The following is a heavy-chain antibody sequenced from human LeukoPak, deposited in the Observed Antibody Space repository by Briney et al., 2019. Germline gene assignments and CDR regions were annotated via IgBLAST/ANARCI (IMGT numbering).Heavy chain of an antibody. V-gene: IGHV3-43*02. CDR3: AKYRASIAAQDLNWFDP. CDR1: GFTFDDYA. J-gene: IGHJ5*02. CDR2: ISGDGGST. Sequence: PGGSLRLSCAASGFTFDDYAMHWVRHAPGEGLEWVSLISGDGGSTYYADSVKGLFTISRNNSKNSLYLQINSLRTEDTALYYCAKYRASIAAQDLNWFDPWGQGTLVTVSS. D-gene: IGHD6-6*01.